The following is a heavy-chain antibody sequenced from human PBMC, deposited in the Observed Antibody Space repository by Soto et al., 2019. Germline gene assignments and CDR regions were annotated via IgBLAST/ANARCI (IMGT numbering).Heavy chain of an antibody. Sequence: SEAHSLPCTFSDCSVRNGSYYLSWIRQHPGKGLEWIGYIYYSGSTNYNPSLKSRVTISVDTSKNQFSLKLSSVTAADTAVYYCARGGVDLTLEWFDPWGQGTLVTVSS. CDR3: ARGGVDLTLEWFDP. CDR2: IYYSGST. D-gene: IGHD3-10*01. V-gene: IGHV4-61*01. CDR1: DCSVRNGSYY. J-gene: IGHJ5*02.